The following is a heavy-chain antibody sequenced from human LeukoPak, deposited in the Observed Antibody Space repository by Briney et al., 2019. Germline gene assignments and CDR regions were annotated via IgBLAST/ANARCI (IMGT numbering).Heavy chain of an antibody. J-gene: IGHJ4*02. D-gene: IGHD3-22*01. V-gene: IGHV3-30*02. CDR2: IRFDGRNQ. CDR3: AKSFYYDSSGYSDY. CDR1: GLTFSRFG. Sequence: GGSLRLSCVASGLTFSRFGIHWVRQAPGKGLEWVAYIRFDGRNQYYGDSVKGRFTTSRDNSNNTLYLQMNSLRPEDTAVYYCAKSFYYDSSGYSDYWGQGTLVIVS.